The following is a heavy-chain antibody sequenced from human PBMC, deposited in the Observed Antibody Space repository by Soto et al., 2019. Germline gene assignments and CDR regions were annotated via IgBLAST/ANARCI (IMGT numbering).Heavy chain of an antibody. CDR3: SRDYDSIPPYPLAFDI. CDR1: GGTFSSYT. Sequence: QVQLVQSGAEVKKPGSSVKVSCKASGGTFSSYTISWVRQAPGQGLEWMGRIIPILGIANYAQKFQGRVTITADKSTSTAYMELSSLRSEDTAVYYCSRDYDSIPPYPLAFDIWGQGTMVTVSS. CDR2: IIPILGIA. J-gene: IGHJ3*02. D-gene: IGHD3-16*01. V-gene: IGHV1-69*08.